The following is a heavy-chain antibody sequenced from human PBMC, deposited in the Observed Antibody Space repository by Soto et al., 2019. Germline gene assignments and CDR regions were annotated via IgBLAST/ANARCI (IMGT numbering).Heavy chain of an antibody. CDR2: VNPIVSMS. CDR1: GDTFNFYS. Sequence: QVQLVQSGAEVKRPGSSVKVSCKASGDTFNFYSINWVRQAPGLGLEWMGRVNPIVSMSNYAQKFQGRVKMTAYKSTSTAYKELSSLRSEDKAIYYCASSYGAGYRAFDYWGQGALVTVSS. J-gene: IGHJ4*02. V-gene: IGHV1-69*02. D-gene: IGHD3-10*01. CDR3: ASSYGAGYRAFDY.